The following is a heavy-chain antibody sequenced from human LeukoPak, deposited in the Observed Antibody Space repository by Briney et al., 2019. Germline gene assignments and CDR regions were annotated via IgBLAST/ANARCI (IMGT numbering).Heavy chain of an antibody. J-gene: IGHJ3*02. CDR3: VRSGLRDGYNSDAFDI. V-gene: IGHV4-34*01. Sequence: SETLSLTCAVYGGSFSGYYWSWIRQPPGKGLEWIGEINHSGSTNFNPSLKSRVTISVDTSNNRFSLKLSFVTAADTAVYYCVRSGLRDGYNSDAFDIWGQGTMVTVSS. CDR1: GGSFSGYY. CDR2: INHSGST. D-gene: IGHD5-24*01.